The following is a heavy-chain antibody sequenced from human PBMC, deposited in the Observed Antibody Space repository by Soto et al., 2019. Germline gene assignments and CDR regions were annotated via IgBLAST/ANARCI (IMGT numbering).Heavy chain of an antibody. D-gene: IGHD2-15*01. CDR2: INPNSGGT. CDR1: GYTFTGYY. CDR3: ARDLVDIVVVVAAGWFDP. J-gene: IGHJ5*02. Sequence: ASVKVSCKASGYTFTGYYMHWVRQAPGQGPEWMGWINPNSGGTNYAQKFQGRVTMTRDTSISTAYMELSRLRSDDTAVYYCARDLVDIVVVVAAGWFDPWGQGTLVTVSS. V-gene: IGHV1-2*02.